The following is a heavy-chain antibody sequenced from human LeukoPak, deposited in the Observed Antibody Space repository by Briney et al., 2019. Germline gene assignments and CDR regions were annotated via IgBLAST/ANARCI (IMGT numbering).Heavy chain of an antibody. CDR2: IYHSGSS. CDR3: ARHSSYYGNFDY. Sequence: SETLSLTCTVSGGSISSSSYYWGWIRQPPGKGLEWIGSIYHSGSSYYNPSLMSRVTISVDTSKNQFSLKLSSVTAADTAVYYCARHSSYYGNFDYWGQGTLVTVSS. D-gene: IGHD3-10*01. CDR1: GGSISSSSYY. V-gene: IGHV4-39*01. J-gene: IGHJ4*02.